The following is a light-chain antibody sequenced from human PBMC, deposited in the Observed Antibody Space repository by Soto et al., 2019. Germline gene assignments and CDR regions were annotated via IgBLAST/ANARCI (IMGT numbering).Light chain of an antibody. Sequence: DIQMTQSPSSLSASVGDRVTITCRASQSINKYLNWYQQKPWKAPQLLIYAASSLQSGVPSRFSGSGCGTEVTTTSSGIQHQDFAAYYYHQRYRTLWRTFGEGTKVEIK. CDR1: QSINKY. V-gene: IGKV1-39*01. CDR3: HQRYRTLWRT. J-gene: IGKJ1*01. CDR2: AAS.